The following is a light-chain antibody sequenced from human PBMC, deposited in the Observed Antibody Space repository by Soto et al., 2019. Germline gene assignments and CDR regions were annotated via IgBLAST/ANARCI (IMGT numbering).Light chain of an antibody. J-gene: IGLJ1*01. CDR2: DVS. CDR1: SSDVGGYNY. V-gene: IGLV2-14*03. CDR3: CSYARSSPYV. Sequence: QSALTQPASVSGSPGQSITISCTGTSSDVGGYNYVSWYQHHPGKAPKLMIYDVSNRPSGVSNRFSGYKSGNTASLTISGLRAEDEAHYYCCSYARSSPYVFGTGTKLTVL.